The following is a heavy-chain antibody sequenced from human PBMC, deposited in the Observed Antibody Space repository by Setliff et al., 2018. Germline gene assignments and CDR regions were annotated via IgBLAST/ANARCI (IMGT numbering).Heavy chain of an antibody. CDR3: ARGMTYYYHMDL. CDR2: IQKSGST. V-gene: IGHV4-61*03. CDR1: GGSVSSTSHY. Sequence: PSETLSLTCNVSGGSVSSTSHYWSWIRQPPGKGLESIGYIQKSGSTNYNPSLKSRATISIDKSKNHFSLRVTSVTAADTAVYFCARGMTYYYHMDLWGTGTTVTVSS. J-gene: IGHJ6*03. D-gene: IGHD3-10*01.